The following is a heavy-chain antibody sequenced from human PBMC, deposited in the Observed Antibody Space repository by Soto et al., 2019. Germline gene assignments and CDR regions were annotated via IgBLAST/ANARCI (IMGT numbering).Heavy chain of an antibody. J-gene: IGHJ5*02. CDR2: ISAYSGNT. Sequence: VASVKVSCKASGYTFTSYGISWVRQAPGQGLEWMGWISAYSGNTNYAQKLQGRVTMTTDTSTSTAYMELRSLRSDDTAIYYCARDPHEFWTSYWFDPWGQGTPVTVSS. CDR3: ARDPHEFWTSYWFDP. V-gene: IGHV1-18*01. CDR1: GYTFTSYG. D-gene: IGHD3-3*01.